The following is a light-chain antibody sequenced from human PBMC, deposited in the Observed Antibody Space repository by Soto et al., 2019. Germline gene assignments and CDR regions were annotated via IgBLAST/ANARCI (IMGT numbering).Light chain of an antibody. CDR2: WAS. J-gene: IGKJ4*01. Sequence: DIVVTQSPASLAVSLGERATINCKSSQSLFFSPNNKNYLAWYQQRPGQPPKLLIYWASTRQSGVPDRFSGSGSGTDFTLTISSLQAEDVALYYCQQYYSTPLTFGGGTKVDI. CDR1: QSLFFSPNNKNY. V-gene: IGKV4-1*01. CDR3: QQYYSTPLT.